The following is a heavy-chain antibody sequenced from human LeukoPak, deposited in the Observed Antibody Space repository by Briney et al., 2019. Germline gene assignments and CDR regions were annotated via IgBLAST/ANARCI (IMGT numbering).Heavy chain of an antibody. Sequence: GGSLRLSCAASGFTFSNAWMSWVRQAPGKGLEWVGRIKSKTDGGTTDYAAPVKGRFTISRDDSKNTLYLQMNSPKTEDTAVYYCTTDPSGDHGFDYWGQGTLVTVSS. J-gene: IGHJ4*02. V-gene: IGHV3-15*01. CDR3: TTDPSGDHGFDY. CDR1: GFTFSNAW. D-gene: IGHD4-17*01. CDR2: IKSKTDGGTT.